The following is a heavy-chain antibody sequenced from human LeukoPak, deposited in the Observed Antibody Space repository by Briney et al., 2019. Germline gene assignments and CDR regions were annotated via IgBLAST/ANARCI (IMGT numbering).Heavy chain of an antibody. CDR3: ARDPGGTWGFDY. CDR2: ISIYSGNT. J-gene: IGHJ4*02. D-gene: IGHD7-27*01. Sequence: ASVKASCTASGYTFTSHGLSWARQAPGQGLEWMGWISIYSGNTNYAQKFQDRISMTTDTSTSTAYMELRSLKSDDTAVYYCARDPGGTWGFDYWGQGALVTVSS. CDR1: GYTFTSHG. V-gene: IGHV1-18*01.